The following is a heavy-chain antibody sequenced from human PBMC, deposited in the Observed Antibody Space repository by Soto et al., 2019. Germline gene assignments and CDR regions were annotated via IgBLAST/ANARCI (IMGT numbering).Heavy chain of an antibody. CDR3: ARGGSNDWQVAFDI. V-gene: IGHV4-34*01. CDR2: INHSGSN. CDR1: GGSFSTYY. Sequence: PSETLSLTCVVSGGSFSTYYYNWIRQSPGKGLEWIGEINHSGSNNYSPSLKSRVTVSLDTSKNQFSLKLTSVTAADTAVYYCARGGSNDWQVAFDIWGQGTMVTVSS. J-gene: IGHJ3*02. D-gene: IGHD3-9*01.